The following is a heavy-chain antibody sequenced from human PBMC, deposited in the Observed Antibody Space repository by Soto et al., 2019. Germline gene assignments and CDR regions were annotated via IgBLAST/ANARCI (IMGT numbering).Heavy chain of an antibody. CDR1: GFTFSSYA. CDR3: ARAEYLCYDGRDV. Sequence: QVQLVESGGGVVQPGRSLRLSCAASGFTFSSYAMHWVRQAPGKGLEWVAVISYDGSNKYYADSVKGRFTISRDNSKNTLYLQMNSLSAEDTAVYYWARAEYLCYDGRDVWGQGTKVTVSS. J-gene: IGHJ6*02. CDR2: ISYDGSNK. V-gene: IGHV3-30-3*01. D-gene: IGHD2-2*02.